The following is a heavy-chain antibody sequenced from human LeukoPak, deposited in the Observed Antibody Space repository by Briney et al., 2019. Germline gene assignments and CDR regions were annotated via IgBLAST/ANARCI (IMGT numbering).Heavy chain of an antibody. J-gene: IGHJ4*02. CDR2: ISGGGGTT. Sequence: GGSLRLSCAASGFTFSSYAMSWVRQAPGKGLEWVSRISGGGGTTYYAASVKGRFTISGDNSKNTLYLQINSLRAEDTAVYYCAKDGADYDSDYFDYWGQGTLVTVSS. CDR1: GFTFSSYA. D-gene: IGHD3-3*01. CDR3: AKDGADYDSDYFDY. V-gene: IGHV3-23*01.